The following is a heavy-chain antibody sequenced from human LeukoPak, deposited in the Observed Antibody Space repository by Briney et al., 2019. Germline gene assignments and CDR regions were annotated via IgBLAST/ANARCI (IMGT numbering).Heavy chain of an antibody. V-gene: IGHV3-30*04. CDR1: GFTFSSYA. CDR3: ARDLKNYGYRSGWSLRY. Sequence: GGSLRLSCAASGFTFSSYAMHWVRQAPGKGLEWVAVISYDGSNKYYTDSVKGRFTISRDNSKNTLYLQMNSLRAEDTAVYYCARDLKNYGYRSGWSLRYWGQGTLVTVSS. CDR2: ISYDGSNK. J-gene: IGHJ4*02. D-gene: IGHD6-19*01.